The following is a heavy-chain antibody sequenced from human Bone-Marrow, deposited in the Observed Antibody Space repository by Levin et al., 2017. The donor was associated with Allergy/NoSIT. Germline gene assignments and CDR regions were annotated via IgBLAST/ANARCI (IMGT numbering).Heavy chain of an antibody. CDR3: ARHDGYESSFMGY. J-gene: IGHJ4*02. Sequence: PSQTLSLTCTVSGGPIGSSSYYWGWIRQPPGKGLEWIGSIFFSGSTYYNPSLKSRVTISVDASKKQFSLKLNSVTAADTGVYYCARHDGYESSFMGYWGQGTLVTVSS. V-gene: IGHV4-39*01. D-gene: IGHD3-22*01. CDR1: GGPIGSSSYY. CDR2: IFFSGST.